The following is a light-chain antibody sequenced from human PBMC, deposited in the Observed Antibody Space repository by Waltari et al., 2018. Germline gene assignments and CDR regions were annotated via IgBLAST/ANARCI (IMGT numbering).Light chain of an antibody. CDR2: AAS. Sequence: DIQLTQSPSSLSASVGDRVTITCRASQTINNFLNVYQQKPGKAPKLLIHAASGLQSGVPSRFSGSGSGTDFTLTISSLQPEDFATYFCQQTHTVPITFGQGTRLEIK. J-gene: IGKJ5*01. CDR3: QQTHTVPIT. CDR1: QTINNF. V-gene: IGKV1-39*01.